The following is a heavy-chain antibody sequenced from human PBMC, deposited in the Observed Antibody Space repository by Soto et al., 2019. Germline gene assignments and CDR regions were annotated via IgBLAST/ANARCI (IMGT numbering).Heavy chain of an antibody. Sequence: ASVKVSCKASGYTFTGYYMHWVRQAPGQGLEWMGWINPNSGGTNYAQKFQGWVTMTRDTSISTAYMELSRLRSDDTAVYYCARELRYGDLAGDDAFDIWGQGTMVTVSS. CDR1: GYTFTGYY. D-gene: IGHD4-17*01. V-gene: IGHV1-2*04. J-gene: IGHJ3*02. CDR3: ARELRYGDLAGDDAFDI. CDR2: INPNSGGT.